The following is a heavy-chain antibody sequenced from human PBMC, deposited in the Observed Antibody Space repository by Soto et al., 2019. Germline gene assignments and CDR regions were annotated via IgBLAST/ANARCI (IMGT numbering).Heavy chain of an antibody. V-gene: IGHV1-18*04. CDR3: ARGAPPMVRPSTVWGYYYGMDV. D-gene: IGHD3-10*01. Sequence: ASVKVSCKASGYTFTSYGISWVRQAPGQGLEWMGWISAYNGNTNYAQKLQGRVTMTTDTSTSTAYMELRSLRSDDTAVYYCARGAPPMVRPSTVWGYYYGMDVWGQGTTVTVSS. J-gene: IGHJ6*02. CDR2: ISAYNGNT. CDR1: GYTFTSYG.